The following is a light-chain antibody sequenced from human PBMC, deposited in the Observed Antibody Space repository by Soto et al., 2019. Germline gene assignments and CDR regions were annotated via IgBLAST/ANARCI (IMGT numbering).Light chain of an antibody. Sequence: EIVMTQSPATLSLSPGERAALSCRASQSVSINLAWYQQKPGQAPRLLIYSASTRATGIPARFSGSGSGTEFTLTIRSLQSEDFAVYYCQQYNKWPLTFGPGTKVDIK. V-gene: IGKV3-15*01. CDR3: QQYNKWPLT. J-gene: IGKJ3*01. CDR2: SAS. CDR1: QSVSIN.